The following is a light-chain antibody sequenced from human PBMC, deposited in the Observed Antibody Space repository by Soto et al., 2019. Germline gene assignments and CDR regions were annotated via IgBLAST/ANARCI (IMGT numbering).Light chain of an antibody. CDR1: QNISSN. CDR2: GAS. V-gene: IGKV3-15*01. Sequence: EIVMTQSPATLSVCRGERATLSCRASQNISSNLAWYQQKPGQAPRVLIDGASTRATGIPARFSGSGSGTEFTLTISSLQSEDFAVYYCQQYNNWLWTFGQGTKVEIK. CDR3: QQYNNWLWT. J-gene: IGKJ1*01.